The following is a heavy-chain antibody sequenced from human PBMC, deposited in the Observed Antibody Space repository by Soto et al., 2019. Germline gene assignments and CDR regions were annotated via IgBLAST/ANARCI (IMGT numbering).Heavy chain of an antibody. D-gene: IGHD6-13*01. CDR2: IYYSGST. CDR1: GGSISSYY. J-gene: IGHJ3*02. CDR3: ARRYSSAFDI. Sequence: SETLSLTCTVSGGSISSYYWSWIRQPPGKGLERIGYIYYSGSTNYNPSLKCRVTISVDTSKNQFSLKLSSVTAADTAVYYCARRYSSAFDIWGQGTMVTVSS. V-gene: IGHV4-59*08.